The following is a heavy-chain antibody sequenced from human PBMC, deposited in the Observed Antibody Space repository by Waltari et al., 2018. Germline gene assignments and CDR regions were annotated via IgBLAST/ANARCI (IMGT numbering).Heavy chain of an antibody. V-gene: IGHV1-46*01. Sequence: QVQLVQSGAEVKKPGASVKVSCKASGNTFTAYYLYWVRQAPGHGLEWMGKINPSGSSASYAPQFQGRVTMTRDTSTNTVYMELTSMGSDDTAVYYCARGGEPYSSSWFGASWGQGTLVTVSS. CDR1: GNTFTAYY. CDR2: INPSGSSA. CDR3: ARGGEPYSSSWFGAS. J-gene: IGHJ5*02. D-gene: IGHD6-13*01.